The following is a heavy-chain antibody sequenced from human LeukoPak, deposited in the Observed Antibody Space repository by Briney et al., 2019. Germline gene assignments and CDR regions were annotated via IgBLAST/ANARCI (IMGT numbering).Heavy chain of an antibody. V-gene: IGHV4-61*01. CDR3: ASTVAARRLNYYYYGMDV. Sequence: SETLSLTCTVSGGSVSSGSYYWSWIRQPPGKGLEWIGYSYYSGSTNYNPSLKSRVTISVDTSKNQFSLKLSSVTAADTAVYYCASTVAARRLNYYYYGMDVWGQGTTVTVSS. J-gene: IGHJ6*02. D-gene: IGHD6-6*01. CDR2: SYYSGST. CDR1: GGSVSSGSYY.